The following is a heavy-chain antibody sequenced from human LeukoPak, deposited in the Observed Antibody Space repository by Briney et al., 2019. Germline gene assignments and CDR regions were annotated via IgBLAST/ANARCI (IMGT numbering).Heavy chain of an antibody. J-gene: IGHJ4*02. Sequence: PGESLRLSCAVSGFTVSGNYMSWVRQAPGKGLEWVSVMYSSGSTDYADSVKGRFTIFRDNSKNTLYLQMNSLRAEDTAVYYCARGVEPLAANTLAYWGQGTLVTVSS. V-gene: IGHV3-53*01. D-gene: IGHD1-14*01. CDR1: GFTVSGNY. CDR2: MYSSGST. CDR3: ARGVEPLAANTLAY.